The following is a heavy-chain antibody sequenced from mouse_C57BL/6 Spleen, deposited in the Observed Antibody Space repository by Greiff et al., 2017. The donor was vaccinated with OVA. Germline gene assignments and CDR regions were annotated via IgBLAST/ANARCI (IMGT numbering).Heavy chain of an antibody. V-gene: IGHV1-19*01. J-gene: IGHJ1*03. CDR2: INPYNGGT. D-gene: IGHD1-1*01. CDR3: ARRDYYGSPRYFDV. Sequence: EVQLQESGPVLVKPGASVKMSCKASGYTFTDYYMNWVKQSHGKSLEWIGVINPYNGGTSYNQKFKGKATLTVDKSSSTAYMELNSLTSEDSAVYYCARRDYYGSPRYFDVWGTGTTVTVSS. CDR1: GYTFTDYY.